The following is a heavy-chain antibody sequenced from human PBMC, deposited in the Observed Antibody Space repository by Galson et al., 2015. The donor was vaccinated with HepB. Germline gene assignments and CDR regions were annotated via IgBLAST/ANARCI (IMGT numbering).Heavy chain of an antibody. V-gene: IGHV1-24*01. CDR1: GYSFTELS. D-gene: IGHD1-26*01. Sequence: SVKVSCKVSGYSFTELSIHWVRQTPGKGLEWMGGLDPEDGEKIYAPKFQGRVIMTEDTSTDTAYMELSSLGSEDTAVYYCASPPLSGGYYFELGSFDYWGQGTLVTVSS. CDR3: ASPPLSGGYYFELGSFDY. CDR2: LDPEDGEK. J-gene: IGHJ4*02.